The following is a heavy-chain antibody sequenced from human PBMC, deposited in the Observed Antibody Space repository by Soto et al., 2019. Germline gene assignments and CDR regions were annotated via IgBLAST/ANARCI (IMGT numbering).Heavy chain of an antibody. V-gene: IGHV5-51*01. J-gene: IGHJ5*02. D-gene: IGHD1-1*01. Sequence: GESLKISCKGSGYSFTNYWIGWVRQMPGKGLEWMGTIYLGDPDTRYSPSFQGRVTISADKSISAAYLQWGSLKASDTAMYYCARANVWNEGFFAINSLDPWGQGTLVTVYS. CDR3: ARANVWNEGFFAINSLDP. CDR1: GYSFTNYW. CDR2: IYLGDPDT.